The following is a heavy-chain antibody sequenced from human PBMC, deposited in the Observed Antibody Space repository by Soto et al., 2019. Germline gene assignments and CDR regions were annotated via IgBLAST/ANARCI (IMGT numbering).Heavy chain of an antibody. CDR3: ARGPRRFGELFGYFDY. V-gene: IGHV1-3*01. D-gene: IGHD3-10*01. J-gene: IGHJ4*02. CDR1: GYTFTSYA. Sequence: QVQLVQSGAEVKKPGASVKVSCKASGYTFTSYAMHWVRQAPGQRLEWMGWINAGNGNTKYSQKFQGRVTITRDTSASTAYMELSSLRSEDTAVYYCARGPRRFGELFGYFDYWGQGTLVTVSS. CDR2: INAGNGNT.